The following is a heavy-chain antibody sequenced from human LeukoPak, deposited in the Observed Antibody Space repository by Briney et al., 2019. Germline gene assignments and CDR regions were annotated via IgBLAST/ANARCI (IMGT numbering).Heavy chain of an antibody. V-gene: IGHV3-7*01. CDR1: GFTFSNYW. D-gene: IGHD6-19*01. CDR2: IKQDGSEK. Sequence: GGSLRLSCATSGFTFSNYWMTWVRRAPGKGLEWVANIKQDGSEKYYVDSVKGRFTISRDNAKNSLYLQMNSLRAEDTAVYYCAREAGNAYYYYYYMDVWGKGTTVTISS. CDR3: AREAGNAYYYYYYMDV. J-gene: IGHJ6*03.